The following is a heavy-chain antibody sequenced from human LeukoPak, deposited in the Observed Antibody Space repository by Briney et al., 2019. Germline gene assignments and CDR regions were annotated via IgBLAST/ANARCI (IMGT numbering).Heavy chain of an antibody. CDR1: GFTFSSYS. D-gene: IGHD1-20*01. CDR2: ISWNSDST. J-gene: IGHJ5*02. CDR3: ARDRRGITGTEWFDP. V-gene: IGHV3-20*04. Sequence: PGGSLRLSCAASGFTFSSYSMNWVRQAPGKGPEWVAGISWNSDSTGYPDSVKGRFTISRDNAKNSLYLQMNSLRVEDTALYYCARDRRGITGTEWFDPWGQGTLVTVSS.